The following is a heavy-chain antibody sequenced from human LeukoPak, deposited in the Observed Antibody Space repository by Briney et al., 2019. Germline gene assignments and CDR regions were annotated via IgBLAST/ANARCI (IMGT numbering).Heavy chain of an antibody. Sequence: SETLSLTCTVSGGSISSSSYYWGWIRQPPGKGLEWIGSIYYSGSTYYNPSLKSRVTISVDTSKNQFSLKLSSVTAADTAVYYCALTSSYYGSGSYVDYWGQGTLVTVSS. J-gene: IGHJ4*02. CDR3: ALTSSYYGSGSYVDY. CDR2: IYYSGST. D-gene: IGHD3-10*01. CDR1: GGSISSSSYY. V-gene: IGHV4-39*01.